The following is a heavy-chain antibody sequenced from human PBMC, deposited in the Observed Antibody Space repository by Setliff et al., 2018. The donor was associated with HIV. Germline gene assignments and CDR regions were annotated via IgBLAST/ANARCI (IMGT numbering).Heavy chain of an antibody. D-gene: IGHD6-6*01. CDR1: GGSISGYY. J-gene: IGHJ6*03. V-gene: IGHV4-31*03. CDR2: IHYTGSI. CDR3: ARVPLNVHYYYMDV. Sequence: SETLSLTCTVSGGSISGYYWSWIRQYPGKGLEWIGYIHYTGSIYYLPSLKSRATISLDTSENQVSLTLSSVTAADTAVYYCARVPLNVHYYYMDVWGKGTTVTVSS.